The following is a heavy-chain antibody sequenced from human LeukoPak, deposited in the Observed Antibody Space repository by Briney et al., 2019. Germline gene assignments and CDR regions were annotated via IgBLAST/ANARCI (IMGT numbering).Heavy chain of an antibody. CDR3: ATTRTYYDILTGYYRGDAFDI. J-gene: IGHJ3*02. V-gene: IGHV1-2*02. D-gene: IGHD3-9*01. CDR1: GYTFTGYY. Sequence: ASVKVSCKASGYTFTGYYMHWVRQAPGQGLEWMGWINPNSGGTNYAQKFQGRVTMTEDTSTDTAYMELSSLRSEDTAVYYCATTRTYYDILTGYYRGDAFDIWGQGTMVTVSS. CDR2: INPNSGGT.